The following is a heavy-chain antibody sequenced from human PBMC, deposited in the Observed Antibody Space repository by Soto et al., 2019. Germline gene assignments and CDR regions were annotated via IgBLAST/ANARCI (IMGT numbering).Heavy chain of an antibody. CDR1: GYTFTSYG. V-gene: IGHV1-18*04. D-gene: IGHD3-10*01. J-gene: IGHJ6*02. Sequence: QVQLVQSGAEVKKPGASVKVSCKASGYTFTSYGISWVRQAPGQGLEWMGWISAYNGNTNYAQKLQGRVTMTTETSTSTAYMELRSLRSDDTAVYYCAREATMVRGVIVRGMDVWGQGTTGTVSS. CDR3: AREATMVRGVIVRGMDV. CDR2: ISAYNGNT.